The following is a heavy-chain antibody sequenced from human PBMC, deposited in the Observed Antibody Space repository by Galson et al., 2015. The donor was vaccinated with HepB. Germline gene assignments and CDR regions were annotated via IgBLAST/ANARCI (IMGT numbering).Heavy chain of an antibody. CDR2: ISYDGSNK. J-gene: IGHJ4*02. Sequence: SLRLSCAASGFTFSSYAMHWVRQAPGKGLEWVAVISYDGSNKYYADSVKGRFTISRDNSKNTLYLQMNSLRAEDTAVYYCAKDTKWRAAAGQQNDYWGQGTLVTVSS. D-gene: IGHD6-13*01. CDR1: GFTFSSYA. CDR3: AKDTKWRAAAGQQNDY. V-gene: IGHV3-30-3*01.